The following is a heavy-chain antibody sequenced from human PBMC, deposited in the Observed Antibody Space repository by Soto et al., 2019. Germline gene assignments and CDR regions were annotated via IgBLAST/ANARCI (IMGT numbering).Heavy chain of an antibody. V-gene: IGHV3-33*01. CDR1: GFTFSSYG. D-gene: IGHD6-19*01. Sequence: QVQLEESGGGVVQPGRSLRLSCAASGFTFSSYGMHWVRQAPGKGLEWVAVIWYAGSNKYYADSVKGRFTISRDNSKNPLYLQMNSLGAEDTAVYYCARIPQIAVAGTRFGYFDLWGRGTLVTVSS. J-gene: IGHJ2*01. CDR3: ARIPQIAVAGTRFGYFDL. CDR2: IWYAGSNK.